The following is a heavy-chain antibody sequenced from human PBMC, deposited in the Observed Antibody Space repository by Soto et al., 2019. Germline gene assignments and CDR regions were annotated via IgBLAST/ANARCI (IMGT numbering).Heavy chain of an antibody. Sequence: QVQLQESGPGLVKPSQTLSLTCTVSGGSISSGDYYWSWIRQPPGKGLEWIGYIYYSGSTYYNPSLKSRVTISVDTSNNQFSLKLSSVTAADTAAYYCAREVDYGGKPYLDYWGQGTLVTVSS. D-gene: IGHD4-17*01. CDR3: AREVDYGGKPYLDY. V-gene: IGHV4-30-4*01. CDR1: GGSISSGDYY. J-gene: IGHJ4*02. CDR2: IYYSGST.